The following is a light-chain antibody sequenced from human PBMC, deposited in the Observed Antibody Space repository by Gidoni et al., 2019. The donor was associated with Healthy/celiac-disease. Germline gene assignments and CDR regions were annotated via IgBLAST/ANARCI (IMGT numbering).Light chain of an antibody. CDR3: QQRSNWPPYT. Sequence: DIVLTQSPATLSLSPGERATLSCRASQSVSSYLAWYQQKPGQAPRLLIYDASNRATGIPARFSGSGSGTDFTLTISSLEPEDFAVYYCQQRSNWPPYTFGQXTKLGIK. CDR2: DAS. V-gene: IGKV3-11*01. CDR1: QSVSSY. J-gene: IGKJ2*01.